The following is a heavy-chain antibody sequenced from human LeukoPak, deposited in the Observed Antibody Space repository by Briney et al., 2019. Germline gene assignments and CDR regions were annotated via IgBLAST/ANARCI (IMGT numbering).Heavy chain of an antibody. CDR3: AREAGRYSSSSDFDY. D-gene: IGHD6-6*01. CDR1: GFTFSSYA. V-gene: IGHV3-30*04. Sequence: GGSLTLSCVASGFTFSSYAMHWVRQAPGKGLEWVAVISYDGSQKYYADSVKGRFTISRDNSKNTVHLQMNSLRVEDTSVYYCAREAGRYSSSSDFDYWGQGIVVTVSS. J-gene: IGHJ4*02. CDR2: ISYDGSQK.